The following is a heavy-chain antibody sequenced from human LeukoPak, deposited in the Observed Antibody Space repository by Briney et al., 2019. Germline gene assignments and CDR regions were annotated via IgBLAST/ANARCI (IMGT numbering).Heavy chain of an antibody. Sequence: ASVKVSCKASGYTFTSYDINWVRQATGQGLEWMGWMNPNSGNTGYAQKFQGRVTITRNTPISTAYMELSSLRSEDTAVYYCARGVGSSVYCYYMDVWGKGTTVTVSS. CDR3: ARGVGSSVYCYYMDV. D-gene: IGHD6-25*01. CDR1: GYTFTSYD. V-gene: IGHV1-8*03. CDR2: MNPNSGNT. J-gene: IGHJ6*03.